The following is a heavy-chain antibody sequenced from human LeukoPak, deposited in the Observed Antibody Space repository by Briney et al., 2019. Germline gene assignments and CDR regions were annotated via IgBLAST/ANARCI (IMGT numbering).Heavy chain of an antibody. Sequence: GGSLRLSCAASGFTFDDYAMHWVRQAPGKGLEWDSGVSWNSGSIGYADSVKGRFTISRDNAKNSLYLQMNSLRAEDTALYYCAKGTAYYYYGMDVWGQGTTVTVSS. V-gene: IGHV3-9*01. J-gene: IGHJ6*02. CDR1: GFTFDDYA. CDR2: VSWNSGSI. CDR3: AKGTAYYYYGMDV.